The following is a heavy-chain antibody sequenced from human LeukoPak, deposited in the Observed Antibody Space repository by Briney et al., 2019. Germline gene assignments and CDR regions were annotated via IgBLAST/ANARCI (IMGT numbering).Heavy chain of an antibody. V-gene: IGHV3-30*18. CDR3: AKAAYCTSTSCHFSGYAQRPLDS. Sequence: GGSLRLSCVASGFTFNTYGMHWVRQAPGKGLEWVGGISKDGSSKDYADSVKGRFTNSRDNSKNTMYLQMNSLRVEDTAVYYCAKAAYCTSTSCHFSGYAQRPLDSWGQGTLVTVSS. CDR1: GFTFNTYG. D-gene: IGHD2-2*01. J-gene: IGHJ4*02. CDR2: ISKDGSSK.